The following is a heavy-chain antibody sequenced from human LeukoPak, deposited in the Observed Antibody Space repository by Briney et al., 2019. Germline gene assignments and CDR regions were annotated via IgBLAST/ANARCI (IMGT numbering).Heavy chain of an antibody. Sequence: SETLSLTCTVSGGSVGSASYYWSWIRQPPGKGLEWIGYIYYIGSTNYNPSLKSRVTISGDTSKNQFSLKLSSVTAADTAVYYCARVGWYGGLTQFDYWGQGTLVTVSS. CDR1: GGSVGSASYY. CDR2: IYYIGST. J-gene: IGHJ4*02. V-gene: IGHV4-61*01. D-gene: IGHD3-10*01. CDR3: ARVGWYGGLTQFDY.